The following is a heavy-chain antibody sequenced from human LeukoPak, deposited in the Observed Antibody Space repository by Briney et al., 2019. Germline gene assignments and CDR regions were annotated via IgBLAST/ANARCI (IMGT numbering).Heavy chain of an antibody. J-gene: IGHJ4*02. CDR3: ARGNFDSSGYYYGLDY. CDR1: GYTFTSYD. D-gene: IGHD3-22*01. V-gene: IGHV1-8*03. Sequence: ASVKVSCKASGYTFTSYDINWVRQATGQGLEWMGWMNPNSGNTGYEQKFQGRVTITRNTSISTAYMELSSLRSEDTAVYYCARGNFDSSGYYYGLDYWGQGTLVTVSS. CDR2: MNPNSGNT.